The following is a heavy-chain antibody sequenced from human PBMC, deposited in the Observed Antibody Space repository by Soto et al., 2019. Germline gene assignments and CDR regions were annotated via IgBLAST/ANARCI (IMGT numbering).Heavy chain of an antibody. CDR2: ISYDGSNK. CDR1: GFTFSSYA. CDR3: ARDPMGRYYGSGSYYFDY. Sequence: QVPLVESGGGVVQPGRSLRLSCAASGFTFSSYAMHWVRQAPGKGLEWVAVISYDGSNKYYADSVKGRFTISRDNSKNTMYLQMNSRRAEDTAVYYCARDPMGRYYGSGSYYFDYWGQGTLVTVSS. D-gene: IGHD3-10*01. V-gene: IGHV3-30-3*01. J-gene: IGHJ4*02.